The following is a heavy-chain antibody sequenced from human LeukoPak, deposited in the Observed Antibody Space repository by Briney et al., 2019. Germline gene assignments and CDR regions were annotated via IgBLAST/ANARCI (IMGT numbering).Heavy chain of an antibody. V-gene: IGHV1-69*13. CDR2: IIPIFGTA. CDR3: AREYCSGGSCFPSGYGMDV. J-gene: IGHJ6*04. D-gene: IGHD2-15*01. CDR1: GGTFSSYA. Sequence: SVKVSCEASGGTFSSYAISWVRQAPGQGLEWMGGIIPIFGTANYAQKFQGRVTITADESTSTAYMELSSLRSEDTAVYHCAREYCSGGSCFPSGYGMDVWGKGTTVTVSS.